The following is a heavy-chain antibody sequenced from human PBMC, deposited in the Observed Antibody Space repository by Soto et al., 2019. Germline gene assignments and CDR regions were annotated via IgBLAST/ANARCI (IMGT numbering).Heavy chain of an antibody. CDR1: GYALRDYS. D-gene: IGHD3-9*01. J-gene: IGHJ3*02. V-gene: IGHV3-48*02. Sequence: GSLRLSCAASGYALRDYSMNWVRQAPGKGLEWVSYTGTRRKYTFYADSVRGRFTIPRDDARNSVYLQLNSLRDEDTAVYYCVRDRDWDFDIWGQGTMVTVSS. CDR3: VRDRDWDFDI. CDR2: TGTRRKYT.